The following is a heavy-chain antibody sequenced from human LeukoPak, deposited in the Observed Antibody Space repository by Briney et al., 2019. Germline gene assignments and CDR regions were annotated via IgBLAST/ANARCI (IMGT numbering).Heavy chain of an antibody. CDR2: LYPGDSDS. D-gene: IGHD5-24*01. V-gene: IGHV5-51*01. Sequence: GESLKISCKAYGYNFFSNYWIAWVRQMPGKGLEWMGILYPGDSDSRYSPSFQGQVTISADKSISTAYLQWSSPKASDTAMYYCARASRDGYNQNFDYWGQGTLVTVSS. CDR3: ARASRDGYNQNFDY. CDR1: GYNFFSNYW. J-gene: IGHJ4*02.